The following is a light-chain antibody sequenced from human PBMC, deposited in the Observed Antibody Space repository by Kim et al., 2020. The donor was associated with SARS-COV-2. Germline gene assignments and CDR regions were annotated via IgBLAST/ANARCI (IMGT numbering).Light chain of an antibody. J-gene: IGLJ2*01. CDR1: SSDVGYYNL. Sequence: GQSLTISCTGTSSDVGYYNLVSWYQQHPGKAPKLIMYDVSERASVVSNRFSGSKSGNTASLTISGLQAEDEAHYYCSSYKSTNTLLFGGGTQLTVL. CDR3: SSYKSTNTLL. V-gene: IGLV2-14*04. CDR2: DVS.